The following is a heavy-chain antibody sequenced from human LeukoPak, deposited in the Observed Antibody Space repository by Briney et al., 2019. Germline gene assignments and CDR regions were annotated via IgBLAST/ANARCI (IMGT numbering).Heavy chain of an antibody. CDR2: IYYSGST. CDR1: GGSISSSSYY. J-gene: IGHJ2*01. CDR3: ARLVISYWYFDL. D-gene: IGHD6-13*01. Sequence: PSETLSLTCTVSGGSISSSSYYWGWIRQPPGTGLEWIGSIYYSGSTYYNPSLKSRVTISVDTSKNQFSLRLNSVTAADTTVYYCARLVISYWYFDLWGRGTLVTVSS. V-gene: IGHV4-39*01.